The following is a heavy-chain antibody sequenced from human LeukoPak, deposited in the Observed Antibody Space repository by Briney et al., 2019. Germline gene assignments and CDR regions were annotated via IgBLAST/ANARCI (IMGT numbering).Heavy chain of an antibody. CDR1: GGSISSSSYY. CDR2: IYYSGTS. J-gene: IGHJ4*02. D-gene: IGHD4-23*01. Sequence: PSETLSLTCTVTGGSISSSSYYWGWIRQPPGKGLEWIGSIYYSGTSSYNPSLKSRLTMSVDTSKNQFSLRLSSVTAADTAVYYCARRHGGTSSPAERFDYWGQGTLVTVSS. CDR3: ARRHGGTSSPAERFDY. V-gene: IGHV4-39*01.